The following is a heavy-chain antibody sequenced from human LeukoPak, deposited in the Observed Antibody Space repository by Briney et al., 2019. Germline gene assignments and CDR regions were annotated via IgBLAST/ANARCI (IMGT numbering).Heavy chain of an antibody. V-gene: IGHV4-59*08. CDR3: ARAPPHSSRFDP. CDR1: GGSISSYY. J-gene: IGHJ5*02. Sequence: PSETLSLTCTVSGGSISSYYWSWIRQPPGKGLEWIGYIYYSGSTNYNPSLKSRVTISVDTSKNQFSLKLSSVTAADTAVYYCARAPPHSSRFDPWGQGTLVTVSS. D-gene: IGHD6-6*01. CDR2: IYYSGST.